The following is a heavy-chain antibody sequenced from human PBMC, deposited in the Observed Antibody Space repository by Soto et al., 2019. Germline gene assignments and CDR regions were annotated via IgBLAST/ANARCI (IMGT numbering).Heavy chain of an antibody. CDR2: IRSKADTYAT. CDR1: GFIFSGSA. J-gene: IGHJ4*02. D-gene: IGHD1-26*01. Sequence: GGSLRLSCAASGFIFSGSAMHWVRQASGKGLQWVGRIRSKADTYATSYAASVKGRFTVSRDDSENTVYLQMNSLKTEDTAVYYCSRGNAGSPLDYWGQGTLVTVSS. CDR3: SRGNAGSPLDY. V-gene: IGHV3-73*01.